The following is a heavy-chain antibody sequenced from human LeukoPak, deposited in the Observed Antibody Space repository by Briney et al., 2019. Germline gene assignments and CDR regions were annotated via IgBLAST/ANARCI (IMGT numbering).Heavy chain of an antibody. J-gene: IGHJ4*02. CDR2: ISGDGNST. Sequence: GGSLRLSCAASGFTFNIYWMHWVRQAPGKGLVWVSRISGDGNSTDYADSVKGRFTISRDNAKNMLYLEMNSLRVEDTAMYYCARDSVADYWGQGTLVTVS. CDR3: ARDSVADY. D-gene: IGHD3-10*01. V-gene: IGHV3-74*01. CDR1: GFTFNIYW.